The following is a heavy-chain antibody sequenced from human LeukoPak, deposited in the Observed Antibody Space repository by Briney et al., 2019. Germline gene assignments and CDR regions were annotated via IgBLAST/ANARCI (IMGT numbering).Heavy chain of an antibody. Sequence: ASETLSLACTVSGGSISSSSYFWAWIRQPPGKGLEWSGSIYYSGSTYYNPSLNSRVTISVDTSKNQFSLNLSSVTAADTAVYHCARGHAYAFDIWGQGTLVTVSS. CDR1: GGSISSSSYF. D-gene: IGHD2-2*01. J-gene: IGHJ3*02. CDR3: ARGHAYAFDI. CDR2: IYYSGST. V-gene: IGHV4-39*01.